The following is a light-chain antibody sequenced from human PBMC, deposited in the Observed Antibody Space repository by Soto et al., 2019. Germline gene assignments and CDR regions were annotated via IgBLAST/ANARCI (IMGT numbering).Light chain of an antibody. Sequence: IVLTQSPVTLALSPGESAVLSCRASQSVSTSLAWYQHKPGQAPRLFIYDASKRAPGIPARITGSGYGTDVTLTISSLEPEDSAVYYCQVRDVWPSFGQGTKVEIK. CDR3: QVRDVWPS. J-gene: IGKJ1*01. CDR1: QSVSTS. CDR2: DAS. V-gene: IGKV3-11*01.